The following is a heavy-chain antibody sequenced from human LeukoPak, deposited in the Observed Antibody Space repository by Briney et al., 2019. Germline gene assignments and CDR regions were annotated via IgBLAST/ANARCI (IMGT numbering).Heavy chain of an antibody. Sequence: SQTLSLTCVISGDSVSSDSADWNWIRQSPSRGLEWLGRTFYRSRWYTDYAVSVKSRIIINPDTSKNQFSLQLNSVTPEDTAVCYCARDRRADCSGGNCYYYYGMDVWGKGTTVTVSS. CDR1: GDSVSSDSAD. CDR2: TFYRSRWYT. V-gene: IGHV6-1*01. J-gene: IGHJ6*04. CDR3: ARDRRADCSGGNCYYYYGMDV. D-gene: IGHD2-15*01.